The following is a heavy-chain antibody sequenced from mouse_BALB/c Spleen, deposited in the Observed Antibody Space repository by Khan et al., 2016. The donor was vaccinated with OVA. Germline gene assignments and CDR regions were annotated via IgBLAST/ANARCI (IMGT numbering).Heavy chain of an antibody. Sequence: QVQLQQSGAELAKPGASVKMSCKASGYTFTSYWMHWVKQRPGKGLEWIGFINPTNGYTDYNPKFKDKATLTSDKSSSTAYIQLISLTSEASAVSYCARSPTMSTQFSYLCHGTLVTVSA. CDR1: GYTFTSYW. CDR3: ARSPTMSTQFSY. D-gene: IGHD2-4*01. V-gene: IGHV1-7*01. J-gene: IGHJ3*01. CDR2: INPTNGYT.